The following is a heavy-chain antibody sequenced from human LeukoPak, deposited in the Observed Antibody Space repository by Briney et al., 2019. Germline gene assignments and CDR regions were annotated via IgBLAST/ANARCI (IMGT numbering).Heavy chain of an antibody. J-gene: IGHJ4*02. CDR3: ARQQRGAFDY. CDR1: GDNGYSKNPA. Sequence: SDTLTLMCAVYGDNGYSKNPAGHWIRKYKTRGLEWLGRTYYRSKWYNDYAVSVRSRITINPDTAKNQFSLQLNSVTPEDTAVYYCARQQRGAFDYWGQGTLVTVSS. D-gene: IGHD6-13*01. CDR2: TYYRSKWYN. V-gene: IGHV6-1*01.